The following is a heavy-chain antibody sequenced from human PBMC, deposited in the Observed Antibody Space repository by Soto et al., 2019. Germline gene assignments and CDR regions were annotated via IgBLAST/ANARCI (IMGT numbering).Heavy chain of an antibody. V-gene: IGHV5-51*01. CDR2: IYPDQSRA. CDR3: ARLGSSGWLGGAFDI. Sequence: GESLKISCKGSGYRFSTFWIGWVRQMPGKGLEWVAIIYPDQSRAMYSPAFQGHVTISADKSISTAYLQWSSLKASDTAMYYCARLGSSGWLGGAFDIWGQGTMVTVSS. J-gene: IGHJ3*02. D-gene: IGHD6-19*01. CDR1: GYRFSTFW.